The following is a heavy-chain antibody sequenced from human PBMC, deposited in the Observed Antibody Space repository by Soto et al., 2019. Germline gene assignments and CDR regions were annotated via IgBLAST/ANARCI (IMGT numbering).Heavy chain of an antibody. CDR1: GGSISSGGYY. D-gene: IGHD2-15*01. J-gene: IGHJ4*02. CDR3: ARALGYCSGGSCYVDY. CDR2: IYYSGST. Sequence: PSETLSLTCTASGGSISSGGYYWSWIRQHPGKGLEWIGYIYYSGSTYYNPSLKSRVTISVDTSKNQFSLKLSSVTAADTAVYYCARALGYCSGGSCYVDYWGQGTLVTVSS. V-gene: IGHV4-31*03.